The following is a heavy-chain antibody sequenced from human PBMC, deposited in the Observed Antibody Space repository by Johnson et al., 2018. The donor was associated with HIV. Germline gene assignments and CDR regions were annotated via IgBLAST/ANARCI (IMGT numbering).Heavy chain of an antibody. V-gene: IGHV3-7*05. CDR1: GFTFSSYW. CDR3: ARGPSQLYWPDVAFDI. D-gene: IGHD2-8*02. CDR2: IKQDGGEK. Sequence: VQLVESGGGLVQPGGSLRLSCATSGFTFSSYWMSWVRQAPGKGLDWVANIKQDGGEKYYVDSVKGRFTISRDNATNSLYLQMNSLRAEDTAVYYCARGPSQLYWPDVAFDIWGQGTTVTVSS. J-gene: IGHJ3*02.